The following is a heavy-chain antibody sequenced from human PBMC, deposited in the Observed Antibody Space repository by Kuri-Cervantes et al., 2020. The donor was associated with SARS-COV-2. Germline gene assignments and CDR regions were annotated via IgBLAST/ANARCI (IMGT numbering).Heavy chain of an antibody. D-gene: IGHD3-10*01. Sequence: ESLKISCAASGFTFSSYAMSWVRQAPGKGLEWVSAISGSGGSTYYAGSVKGRFTISRDDAKNSVYLQMNSLGAEDTAVYYCASLYYASGSNFWGQGTLVTVSS. J-gene: IGHJ4*02. CDR2: ISGSGGST. CDR1: GFTFSSYA. V-gene: IGHV3-23*01. CDR3: ASLYYASGSNF.